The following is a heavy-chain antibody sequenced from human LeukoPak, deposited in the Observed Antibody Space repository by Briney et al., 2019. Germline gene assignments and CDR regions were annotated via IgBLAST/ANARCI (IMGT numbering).Heavy chain of an antibody. D-gene: IGHD2-15*01. CDR3: ARSGYCTGGSCYGGSVDY. J-gene: IGHJ4*02. CDR1: GFTFSSCN. CDR2: ISSSRSTR. Sequence: PGGSLRLSCAASGFTFSSCNMNWVRQAPGKGLEWISYISSSRSTRYYADSVKGRFTISRDNGKNSLYLQMNSLRDEDTAVYYCARSGYCTGGSCYGGSVDYWGRGTLVTVSS. V-gene: IGHV3-48*02.